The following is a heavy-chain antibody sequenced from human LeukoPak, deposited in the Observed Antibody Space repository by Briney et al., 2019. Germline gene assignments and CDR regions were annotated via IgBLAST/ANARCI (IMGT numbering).Heavy chain of an antibody. J-gene: IGHJ4*02. D-gene: IGHD5-18*01. Sequence: SETLSLTCTVSGSSISSYYWSWIRQPPGKGLEWIGYIYYSGSTNYNPSLKSRVTISVDTSKNQFSLKLSSVTAADTAVYYCARETAITERAFDYWGQGTLVTVSS. CDR3: ARETAITERAFDY. V-gene: IGHV4-59*01. CDR1: GSSISSYY. CDR2: IYYSGST.